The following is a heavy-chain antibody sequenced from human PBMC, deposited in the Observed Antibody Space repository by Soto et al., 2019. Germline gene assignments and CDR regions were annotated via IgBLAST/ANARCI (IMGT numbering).Heavy chain of an antibody. CDR2: IYYSGST. CDR1: GGSISSYY. Sequence: SETLSLTCTVSGGSISSYYWSWIRQPPGKGLEWIGYIYYSGSTYYNPSLKSRVTISVDTSKNQFSLKLSSVTVADTAVYYCARAGVDFWSGSKWGQGTLVTVSS. D-gene: IGHD3-3*01. V-gene: IGHV4-59*12. J-gene: IGHJ4*02. CDR3: ARAGVDFWSGSK.